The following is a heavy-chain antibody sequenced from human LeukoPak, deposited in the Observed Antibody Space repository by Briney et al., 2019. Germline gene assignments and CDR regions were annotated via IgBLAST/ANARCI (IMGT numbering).Heavy chain of an antibody. CDR3: ARAPGIAAAGTRY. D-gene: IGHD6-13*01. CDR1: GFIFSSYS. Sequence: GGSLRLSCTASGFIFSSYSMNWVRQAPGKGLEWVSFIGSKTGNIYYGDSVKGRFTISRDNAKNTLYLQMNSLRAEDTAVYYCARAPGIAAAGTRYWGQGTLVTVSS. V-gene: IGHV3-21*01. CDR2: IGSKTGNI. J-gene: IGHJ4*02.